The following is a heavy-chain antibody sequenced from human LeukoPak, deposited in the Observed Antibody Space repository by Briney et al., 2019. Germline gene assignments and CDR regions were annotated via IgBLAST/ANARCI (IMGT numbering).Heavy chain of an antibody. CDR2: ISGSGDNT. CDR3: ARPQSSSGYYWPFDD. V-gene: IGHV3-23*01. D-gene: IGHD3-22*01. Sequence: PGGSLRLSCAASGFTFANYAMTWVRQAPGQGLEWVSSISGSGDNTFYADSVKGRFTISRDNSKNTLYLQMNSLRAEDTAVYYCARPQSSSGYYWPFDDWGQGTLVTVSS. J-gene: IGHJ4*02. CDR1: GFTFANYA.